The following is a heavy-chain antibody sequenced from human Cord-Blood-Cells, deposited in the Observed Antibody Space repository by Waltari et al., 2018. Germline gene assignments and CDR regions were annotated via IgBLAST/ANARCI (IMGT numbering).Heavy chain of an antibody. CDR1: GYTHTDLT. CDR2: FDPEDGET. Sequence: QVQLVQSGAAVQKPGASAKVSCKVSGYTHTDLTMHRVRQAPGKGLGWMGGFDPEDGETIYAQKFQGRVTMTEDTSTDTAYMELSSLRSEDTAVYYCATGRAAAGTLNFDYWGQGTLVTVSS. CDR3: ATGRAAAGTLNFDY. D-gene: IGHD6-13*01. V-gene: IGHV1-24*01. J-gene: IGHJ4*02.